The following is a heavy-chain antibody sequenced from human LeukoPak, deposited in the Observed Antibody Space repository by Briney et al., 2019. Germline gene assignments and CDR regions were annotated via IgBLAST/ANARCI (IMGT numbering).Heavy chain of an antibody. D-gene: IGHD4-11*01. Sequence: PGGSLRLSCAASGFTFSHYGMHWVRQAPGKGLEWVAVIWNDGTNRYYGDSVKGRFTIPRDDSKNTVYLQMNGLRAGDTAVYYCAKDAQRGFDYSNSLECWGQGTLVTVSS. CDR3: AKDAQRGFDYSNSLEC. V-gene: IGHV3-33*06. CDR2: IWNDGTNR. J-gene: IGHJ4*02. CDR1: GFTFSHYG.